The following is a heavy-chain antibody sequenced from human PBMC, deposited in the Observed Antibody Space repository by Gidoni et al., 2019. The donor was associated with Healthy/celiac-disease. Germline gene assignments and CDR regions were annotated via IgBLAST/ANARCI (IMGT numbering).Heavy chain of an antibody. V-gene: IGHV1-2*02. CDR3: ARNSRVCSSTSCYMNLGTWFDP. CDR1: GYTFTGYY. Sequence: QVQLVQSGAEVTKPGASVKVSCKASGYTFTGYYMHWVRQAPGQGLEWMGWINPNRGGTNYAQKFQGRVTMTRDTSISTAYMELSRLRSDDTAVYYCARNSRVCSSTSCYMNLGTWFDPWGQGTLVTVSS. D-gene: IGHD2-2*02. CDR2: INPNRGGT. J-gene: IGHJ5*02.